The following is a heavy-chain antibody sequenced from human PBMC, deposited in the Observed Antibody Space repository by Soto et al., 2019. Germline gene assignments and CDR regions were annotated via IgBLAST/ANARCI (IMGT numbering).Heavy chain of an antibody. J-gene: IGHJ6*02. Sequence: PSETLSLTCTVSGGSIGSGGYYWSWIRQHPGKGLEWIGYIYYSGSTYYNPSLKSRVTISVDTSKNQFSLKLSSVTAADTAVYYCARDLRRSYYYGMDVWGQGTTVTVSS. V-gene: IGHV4-31*03. CDR3: ARDLRRSYYYGMDV. D-gene: IGHD3-16*01. CDR2: IYYSGST. CDR1: GGSIGSGGYY.